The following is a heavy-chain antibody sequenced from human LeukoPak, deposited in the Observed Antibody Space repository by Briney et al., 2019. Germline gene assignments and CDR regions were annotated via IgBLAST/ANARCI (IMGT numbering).Heavy chain of an antibody. J-gene: IGHJ5*02. CDR2: ISGSGGST. Sequence: GGSLRLSCAASGFTFSSYAMSWVRQAPRKGLEWVSAISGSGGSTYYADSVKGRFTISRDNSKNTLYLQMNSLRAEDTAVYYCAKPYYYDSSGSNWFDPWGQGTLVTVSS. V-gene: IGHV3-23*01. CDR3: AKPYYYDSSGSNWFDP. D-gene: IGHD3-22*01. CDR1: GFTFSSYA.